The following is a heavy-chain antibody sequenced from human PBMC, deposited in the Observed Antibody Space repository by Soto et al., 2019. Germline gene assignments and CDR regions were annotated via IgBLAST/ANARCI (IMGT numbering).Heavy chain of an antibody. CDR2: INPNSGGT. V-gene: IGHV1-2*02. J-gene: IGHJ4*02. Sequence: GSVKVSCKASGYNFTCYYMHWVRQAPGQGLEWMGWINPNSGGTNYAQKFQGRVTMTRDTSISTAYMELSRLRSDDTAVYYCARDKSAVAGIFGYWGQGTLVT. CDR1: GYNFTCYY. CDR3: ARDKSAVAGIFGY. D-gene: IGHD6-19*01.